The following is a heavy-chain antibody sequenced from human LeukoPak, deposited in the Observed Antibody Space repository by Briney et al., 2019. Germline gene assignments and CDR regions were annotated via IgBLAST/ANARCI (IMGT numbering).Heavy chain of an antibody. CDR1: GGSISSGSYY. V-gene: IGHV4-61*02. J-gene: IGHJ3*02. Sequence: SETLSLTCTVSGGSISSGSYYWSWIRQPAGKGLEWIGRIYTSGSTNYNPSLKSRVTISVDTSKNQFSLKLSSVTAADTAVYYCARGPVSSRRGDDAFDIWGQGTMVTVSS. D-gene: IGHD6-13*01. CDR2: IYTSGST. CDR3: ARGPVSSRRGDDAFDI.